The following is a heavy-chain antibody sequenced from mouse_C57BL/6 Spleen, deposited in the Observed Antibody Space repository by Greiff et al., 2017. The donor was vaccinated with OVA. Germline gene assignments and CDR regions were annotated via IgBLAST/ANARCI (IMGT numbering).Heavy chain of an antibody. D-gene: IGHD2-4*01. Sequence: QVHVKQSGAELARPGASVKMSCKASGYTFTSYTMHWVKQRPGQGLEWIGYINPSSGYTKYNQKFKDKATLTADKSSSTAYMQLSSLTSEDSAVYYCARWDYDAYWGQGTLVTVSA. V-gene: IGHV1-4*01. J-gene: IGHJ3*01. CDR1: GYTFTSYT. CDR2: INPSSGYT. CDR3: ARWDYDAY.